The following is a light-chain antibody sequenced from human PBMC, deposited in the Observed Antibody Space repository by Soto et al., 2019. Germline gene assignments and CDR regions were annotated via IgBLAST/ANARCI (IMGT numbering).Light chain of an antibody. CDR1: QSVSSSY. CDR2: GAS. V-gene: IGKV3-20*01. CDR3: QQDCSSPPDLGLRWT. Sequence: EIVLTQSPGTLSLSPGERATLSCRASQSVSSSYLAWYQQKRGQAPRLLIYGASSRDTGIPDRFSGSGSGTDFTLTISRLEPEDFAVYYCQQDCSSPPDLGLRWTFGQGTKVEI. J-gene: IGKJ1*01.